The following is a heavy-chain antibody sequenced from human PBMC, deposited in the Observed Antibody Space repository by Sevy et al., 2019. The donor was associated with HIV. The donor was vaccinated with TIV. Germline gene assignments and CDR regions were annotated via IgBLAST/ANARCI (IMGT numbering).Heavy chain of an antibody. CDR3: ARVVAAYLPSTGYYYGMDV. Sequence: ASLKVSCKASGYTFTSYDINWVRQATGQGLEWMGWMNPNSGNTGYAQKFQGRVTMTRNTSINTAYMELSSLRSEDTAVYYCARVVAAYLPSTGYYYGMDVWGQGTTVTVSS. J-gene: IGHJ6*02. CDR2: MNPNSGNT. V-gene: IGHV1-8*01. CDR1: GYTFTSYD. D-gene: IGHD2-15*01.